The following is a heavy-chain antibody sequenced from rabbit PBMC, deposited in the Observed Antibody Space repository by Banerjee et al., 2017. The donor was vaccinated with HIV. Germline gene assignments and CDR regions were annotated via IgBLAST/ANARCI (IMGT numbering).Heavy chain of an antibody. D-gene: IGHD4-1*01. CDR3: ARDLAGVIGWNFDL. Sequence: QSVAESGGELVKPEGSLTLTCTASGFSFSGSYYMCWVRQAPGKGLEWIACIYAGSSGSTYYASWAKGRFTISRTSSTTVALQMTSLTAADTATYFCARDLAGVIGWNFDLWGPGTLVTVS. V-gene: IGHV1S40*01. CDR2: IYAGSSGST. CDR1: GFSFSGSYY. J-gene: IGHJ4*01.